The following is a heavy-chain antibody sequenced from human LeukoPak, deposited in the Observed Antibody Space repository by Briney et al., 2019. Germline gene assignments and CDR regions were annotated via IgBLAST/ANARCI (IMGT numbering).Heavy chain of an antibody. CDR1: GFTFISYS. D-gene: IGHD5-18*01. CDR3: ARENDGYSSGSDYYFYVDV. V-gene: IGHV3-23*01. CDR2: ISGNGDNT. J-gene: IGHJ6*03. Sequence: GGSLRLSCSVSGFTFISYSMTWVRQAPGKGPEWLSSISGNGDNTYYADSVKGRFTISRDNSKDTLYLQMNSLRAEDTAMYYCARENDGYSSGSDYYFYVDVWGKGTTVTISS.